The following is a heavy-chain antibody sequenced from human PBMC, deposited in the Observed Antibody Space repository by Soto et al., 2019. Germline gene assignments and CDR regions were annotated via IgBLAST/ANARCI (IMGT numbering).Heavy chain of an antibody. J-gene: IGHJ4*02. D-gene: IGHD3-9*01. V-gene: IGHV4-61*01. CDR2: ISYTGST. CDR1: VDSVSSGRDY. CDR3: ARIHLLRHYDLLTGSYNFDS. Sequence: SETLSLTCTVSVDSVSSGRDYCSWIRQPPWKGLEWIAYISYTGSTNYNPSLKSRVTISVDTSKNQFSLRLTSVTAADTAVDYCARIHLLRHYDLLTGSYNFDSWRQAALVAVSS.